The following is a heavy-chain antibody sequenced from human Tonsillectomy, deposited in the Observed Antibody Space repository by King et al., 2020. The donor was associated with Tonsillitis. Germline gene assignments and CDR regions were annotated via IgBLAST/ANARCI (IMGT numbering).Heavy chain of an antibody. CDR2: TSGSGTGS. D-gene: IGHD5-12*01. V-gene: IGHV3-23*04. J-gene: IGHJ4*02. CDR1: GFTFSSYA. CDR3: AKGSRGYGAYASQGAFDY. Sequence: VQLVESGGGLVQPGGSLRLSCAASGFTFSSYAMSWVRQAPGKGLEWVSSTSGSGTGSYYADSGKGRFTISRDNSKNTLFLQMNSLRVEDTAVYYCAKGSRGYGAYASQGAFDYWGQGALVTVSS.